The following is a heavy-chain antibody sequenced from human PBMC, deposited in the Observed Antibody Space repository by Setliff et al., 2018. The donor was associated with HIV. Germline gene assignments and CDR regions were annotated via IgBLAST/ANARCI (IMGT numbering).Heavy chain of an antibody. J-gene: IGHJ5*02. V-gene: IGHV1-2*02. CDR1: AYTFTGYY. CDR2: INPNSGGT. CDR3: ARDLGPGGGSYRMPINWFDP. D-gene: IGHD1-26*01. Sequence: ASVKVSCNASAYTFTGYYRHWVRQPPGQGLEWMGWINPNSGGTNYAQKFQGRVTMTRDTPISTAYMELSRLRSDDPAGYYCARDLGPGGGSYRMPINWFDPCGQGTLVTVSS.